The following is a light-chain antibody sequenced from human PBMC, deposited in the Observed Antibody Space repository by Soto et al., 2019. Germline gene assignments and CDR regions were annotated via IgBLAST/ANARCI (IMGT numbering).Light chain of an antibody. V-gene: IGKV3-11*01. Sequence: EIVLTQSPGTLSLSPGERATLSCRASQSVSSYLAWYQQKPGQAPRLLIYDASNRATGIPARFSGSGSGTDFTLTISSLEPEDFAVYYCQQRSNWPPEVTFGGGTKVEIK. J-gene: IGKJ4*01. CDR3: QQRSNWPPEVT. CDR1: QSVSSY. CDR2: DAS.